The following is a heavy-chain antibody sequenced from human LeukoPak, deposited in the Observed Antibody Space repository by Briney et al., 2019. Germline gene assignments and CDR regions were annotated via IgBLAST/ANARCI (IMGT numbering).Heavy chain of an antibody. D-gene: IGHD5-24*01. V-gene: IGHV4-30-2*01. CDR1: GGSISSGGYS. CDR2: IYHSGST. CDR3: ARFSRDTDWIDP. J-gene: IGHJ5*02. Sequence: SQTLSLTCAVSGGSISSGGYSWSWIRQPPGKGLEWIGYIYHSGSTYYNPSLKSRVTISVDRSKNQFSLKLSSVTAADTAVYYCARFSRDTDWIDPWGQGTLVTVSS.